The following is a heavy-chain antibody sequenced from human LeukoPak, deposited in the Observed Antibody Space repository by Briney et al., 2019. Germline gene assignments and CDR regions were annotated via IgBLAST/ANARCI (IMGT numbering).Heavy chain of an antibody. CDR3: AKEYTPSSPLGEFAS. V-gene: IGHV3-30*02. Sequence: GGSLRLSCVVSGFTLRSFAIHWVRQAPGKGLEWVALIRHDETNQYYADSVQGRFTISRDTSRNTVYLQMNNLRVEDTAVYYCAKEYTPSSPLGEFASWRQGTLVTVSS. CDR2: IRHDETNQ. D-gene: IGHD6-6*01. CDR1: GFTLRSFA. J-gene: IGHJ1*01.